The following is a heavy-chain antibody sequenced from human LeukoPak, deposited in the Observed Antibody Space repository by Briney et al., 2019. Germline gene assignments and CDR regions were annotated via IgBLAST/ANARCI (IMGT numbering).Heavy chain of an antibody. J-gene: IGHJ3*02. D-gene: IGHD4-17*01. CDR2: ISGSGGST. CDR1: GFTFSSYA. V-gene: IGHV3-23*01. CDR3: AKDSAVTTFSDAFDI. Sequence: PGGSLRLSCAAYGFTFSSYALSWVRQATGKGLEWVSGISGSGGSTYYADSVKGRFTISRDNSKNTLYLQMNSLRAEDTAVYYCAKDSAVTTFSDAFDIWGQGTMVTVSS.